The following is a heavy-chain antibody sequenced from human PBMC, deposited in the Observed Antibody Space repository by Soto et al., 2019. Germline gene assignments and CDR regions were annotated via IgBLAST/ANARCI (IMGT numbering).Heavy chain of an antibody. CDR3: TTGEGHCSTTICYFSHYYSGMDV. CDR1: GFTFSNAR. D-gene: IGHD2-2*01. J-gene: IGHJ6*02. CDR2: IKSKTDGGTA. V-gene: IGHV3-15*01. Sequence: EVQLVESGGGLVKPGGSLRLSCTGAGFTFSNARMSWVRQAPGKGLEWVGRIKSKTDGGTADYAAPVKGRFTISRDDSKHTRFLQINSLKTEDTAVSYCTTGEGHCSTTICYFSHYYSGMDVWGQGTTVTVSS.